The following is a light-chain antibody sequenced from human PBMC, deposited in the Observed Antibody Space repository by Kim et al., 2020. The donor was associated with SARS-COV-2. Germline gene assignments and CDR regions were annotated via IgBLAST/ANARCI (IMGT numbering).Light chain of an antibody. Sequence: TVTISCPASSGTIASSYVQWYQQRPASAPTTVLYEDNQRPSGVPARFSGSIDSSSNSASLTISGLKTEDEADYYCQSYDSSNQGVFGGGTQLTVL. CDR2: EDN. CDR1: SGTIASSY. J-gene: IGLJ3*02. CDR3: QSYDSSNQGV. V-gene: IGLV6-57*02.